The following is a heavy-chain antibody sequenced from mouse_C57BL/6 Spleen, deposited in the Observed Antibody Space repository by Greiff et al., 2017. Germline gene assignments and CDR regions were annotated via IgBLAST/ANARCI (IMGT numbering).Heavy chain of an antibody. V-gene: IGHV1-59*01. CDR3: ANPGEYFDY. CDR2: IDPSDSYT. CDR1: GYTFTSYW. Sequence: QVQLKQPGAELVRPGTSVKLSCKASGYTFTSYWMYWVKQRPGQGLEWIGVIDPSDSYTNYNQKFKGKATLTVDTSSSTAYMQLSSLTSEDSAVYYCANPGEYFDYWGQGTTLTVSS. J-gene: IGHJ2*01.